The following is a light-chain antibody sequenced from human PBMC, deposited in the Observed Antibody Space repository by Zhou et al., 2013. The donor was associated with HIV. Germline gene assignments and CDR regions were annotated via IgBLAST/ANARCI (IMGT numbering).Light chain of an antibody. CDR2: KAS. CDR3: QQYNSYSSVT. J-gene: IGKJ1*01. V-gene: IGKV1-5*03. CDR1: QHISDH. Sequence: DIQMTQSPSSLSASVGDRVTITCQASQHISDHLNWYQQKPGKAPKLLIYKASSLESGVPSRFSGSGSGTEFTLTISSLQPDDFATYYCQQYNSYSSVTFGQGTKVEIK.